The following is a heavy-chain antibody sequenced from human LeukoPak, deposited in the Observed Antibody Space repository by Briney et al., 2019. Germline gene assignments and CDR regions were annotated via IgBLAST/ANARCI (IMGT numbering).Heavy chain of an antibody. CDR1: GGSFSGYY. CDR3: ASRSSSTSCCKSDY. Sequence: PSETLSLTCAVYGGSFSGYYWSWIRQPPGQGLEWIGEINHSGSTNYNPSLKSRVTISVDTSKNQFSLKLSSVTAADTAVYYCASRSSSTSCCKSDYWGQGTLVTVSS. CDR2: INHSGST. V-gene: IGHV4-34*01. D-gene: IGHD2-2*01. J-gene: IGHJ4*02.